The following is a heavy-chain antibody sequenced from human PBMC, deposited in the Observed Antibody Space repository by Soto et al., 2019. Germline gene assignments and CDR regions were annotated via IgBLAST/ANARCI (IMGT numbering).Heavy chain of an antibody. D-gene: IGHD3-10*01. CDR1: GDSVSSCCFY. CDR3: ARLYGSGSYI. CDR2: IHYSGST. Sequence: SETLSLTCTVSGDSVSSCCFYWAWIRQPPGKGLEWVGSIHYSGSTYYNPSLKSRVTISVDTSKNQFSLKLSSVTAADTAVYYCARLYGSGSYIWGQGTLVTVSS. J-gene: IGHJ4*02. V-gene: IGHV4-39*01.